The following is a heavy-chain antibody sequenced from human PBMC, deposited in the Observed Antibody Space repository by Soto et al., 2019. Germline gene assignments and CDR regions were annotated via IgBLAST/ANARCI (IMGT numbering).Heavy chain of an antibody. CDR3: AKDRTYSSSSGIDY. CDR2: ISWNSGSI. V-gene: IGHV3-9*01. D-gene: IGHD6-6*01. CDR1: GFTFDDYA. Sequence: EVQLVESGGGLVQPGRSLRLSCAASGFTFDDYAMHWVRQAPGKGLEWVSGISWNSGSIGYADSVKGRFTISRDNAKKSLYLQMNSLRAEDTALYYCAKDRTYSSSSGIDYWGQGTLVTVSS. J-gene: IGHJ4*02.